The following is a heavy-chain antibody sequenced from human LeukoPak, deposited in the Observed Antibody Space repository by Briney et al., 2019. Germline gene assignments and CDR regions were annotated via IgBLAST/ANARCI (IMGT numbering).Heavy chain of an antibody. J-gene: IGHJ4*02. D-gene: IGHD4/OR15-4a*01. V-gene: IGHV3-53*01. CDR2: IYSAGNT. CDR1: GFTVSSNS. Sequence: GGSLRLSCTVSGFTVSSNSMSWLRQAPGQGLEWVSFIYSAGNTHYSDSVKGRFTISIDNSKNTLYLQMNSLRAEDTAVYYCARRAGAYSHPYDYWGQGTLVTVSS. CDR3: ARRAGAYSHPYDY.